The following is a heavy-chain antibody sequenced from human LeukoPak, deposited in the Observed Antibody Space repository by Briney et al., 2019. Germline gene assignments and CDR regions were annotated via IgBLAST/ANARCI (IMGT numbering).Heavy chain of an antibody. V-gene: IGHV3-23*01. CDR1: VFTFSSYG. J-gene: IGHJ4*02. D-gene: IGHD3-22*01. Sequence: PGGSLRLSCAASVFTFSSYGMSWVRQAPGKGLEWVSAISGSGGSTYYADSVKGRFTISRDNSKNTLYLQMNSLRAEDTAVYYCAKDGNYYDSSGYYNFDYWGQGTLVTVSS. CDR2: ISGSGGST. CDR3: AKDGNYYDSSGYYNFDY.